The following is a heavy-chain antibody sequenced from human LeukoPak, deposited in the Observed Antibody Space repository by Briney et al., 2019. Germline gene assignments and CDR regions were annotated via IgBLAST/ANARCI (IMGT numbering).Heavy chain of an antibody. V-gene: IGHV3-74*01. CDR2: INSDGSST. D-gene: IGHD3-10*01. J-gene: IGHJ4*02. CDR3: ARGPFTMVRGVSIDY. Sequence: PGGSLRLSCAASGFTFSSYWMHWVRQAPGKGLVWVSRINSDGSSTSYADSVKGRLTISRDNAKNTLYLQMNSLRAEDTAVYYCARGPFTMVRGVSIDYWGQGTLVTVSS. CDR1: GFTFSSYW.